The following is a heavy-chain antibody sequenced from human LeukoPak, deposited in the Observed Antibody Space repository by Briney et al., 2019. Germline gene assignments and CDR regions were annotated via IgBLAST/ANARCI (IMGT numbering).Heavy chain of an antibody. D-gene: IGHD3-3*01. CDR2: IIPILGIA. J-gene: IGHJ6*02. V-gene: IGHV1-69*04. CDR3: ATTILAMDYYYYGMDV. CDR1: GGTFSSYA. Sequence: ASVKVSCKASGGTFSSYAISWVRQAPGQGLEWMGRIIPILGIANYAQKFQGRVTITADKSTSTAYMELSSLRSEDTAVYYCATTILAMDYYYYGMDVWGQGTTVTVSS.